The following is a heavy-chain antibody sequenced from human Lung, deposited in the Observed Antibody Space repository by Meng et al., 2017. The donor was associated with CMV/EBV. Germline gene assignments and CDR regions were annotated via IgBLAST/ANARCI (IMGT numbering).Heavy chain of an antibody. CDR3: ARGSGSDYFGAFDV. CDR2: IDSPGTTV. J-gene: IGHJ3*01. V-gene: IGHV3-48*03. CDR1: EFAFSRYE. D-gene: IGHD1-26*01. Sequence: SXAASEFAFSRYEMNWVRQAPGKGLEWISNIDSPGTTVYYADSVRGRFTISRDNAKNLLFLQMNSLRVDDTAVYYCARGSGSDYFGAFDVWGQGXMVTVSS.